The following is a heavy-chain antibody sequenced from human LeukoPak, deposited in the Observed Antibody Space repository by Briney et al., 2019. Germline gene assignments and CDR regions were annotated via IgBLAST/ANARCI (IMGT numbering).Heavy chain of an antibody. CDR1: GYSISSGYY. D-gene: IGHD6-13*01. Sequence: SETLSLTCTVSGYSISSGYYWGWIRQPPGKGLEWIGSIYHSGSTYYNPSLKSRVTISVDTSKNQFSLKLSSVTAADTAVYYCAREAVIAAAVAYWGQGTLVTVSS. J-gene: IGHJ4*02. CDR2: IYHSGST. CDR3: AREAVIAAAVAY. V-gene: IGHV4-38-2*02.